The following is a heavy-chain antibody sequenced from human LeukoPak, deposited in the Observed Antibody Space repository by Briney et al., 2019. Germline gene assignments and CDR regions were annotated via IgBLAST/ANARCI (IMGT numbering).Heavy chain of an antibody. V-gene: IGHV4-34*01. Sequence: SETLSLTCAVYGGSFSGYYWSWIRQPPGKGLEWIGEISHSGSTNYNPSLKSRVTISVDTSKNQFSLKLSSVTAADTAVYYCARARGSSSLWGQGTLVTVSS. CDR2: ISHSGST. CDR1: GGSFSGYY. J-gene: IGHJ4*02. CDR3: ARARGSSSL. D-gene: IGHD6-6*01.